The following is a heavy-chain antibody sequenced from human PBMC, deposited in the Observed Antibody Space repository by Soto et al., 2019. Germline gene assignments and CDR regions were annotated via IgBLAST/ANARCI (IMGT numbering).Heavy chain of an antibody. CDR1: GFTFSSYA. CDR2: ISYDGSNK. V-gene: IGHV3-30-3*01. D-gene: IGHD6-19*01. Sequence: QVQLVESGGGVVQPGRSLRLSCAASGFTFSSYAMHWVRQAPGKGLEWVAVISYDGSNKYYEDSVKGRFTISRDNSKNTLYLQMNSLRPEDTAVYYCARDGHWLAPWDGMDVWGQGTTVTVSS. CDR3: ARDGHWLAPWDGMDV. J-gene: IGHJ6*02.